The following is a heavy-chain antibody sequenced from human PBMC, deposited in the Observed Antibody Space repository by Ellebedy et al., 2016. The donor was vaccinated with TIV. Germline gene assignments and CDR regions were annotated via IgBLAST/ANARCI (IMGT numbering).Heavy chain of an antibody. CDR2: INPNSGGT. CDR3: ARADMELQGSGLDY. Sequence: ASVKVSCKASGYTFTDYYMHWVRQAPGQGLEWMGWINPNSGGTNYAQKFQGRVTMTRDTSISTAYMELSRLRSDDTAVYYCARADMELQGSGLDYWGQGTLVTVSS. V-gene: IGHV1-2*02. D-gene: IGHD1-26*01. J-gene: IGHJ4*02. CDR1: GYTFTDYY.